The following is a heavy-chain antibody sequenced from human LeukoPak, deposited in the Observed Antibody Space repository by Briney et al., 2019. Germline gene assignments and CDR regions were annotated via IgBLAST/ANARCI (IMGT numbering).Heavy chain of an antibody. CDR2: ISSSGDTI. D-gene: IGHD5-12*01. J-gene: IGHJ4*02. CDR1: GFTSSSYE. V-gene: IGHV3-48*03. Sequence: GGSLRLSCAASGFTSSSYELNWVRQAPGGGPEWVSYISSSGDTIYYSDSVKGRFTISRDNAKNSLYLQMDRQRAEDTAVYYCARNLNSGYGIYDTLDYWGQGTVVTVSS. CDR3: ARNLNSGYGIYDTLDY.